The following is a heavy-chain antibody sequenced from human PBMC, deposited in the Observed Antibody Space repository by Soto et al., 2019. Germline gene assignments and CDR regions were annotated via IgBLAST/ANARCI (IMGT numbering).Heavy chain of an antibody. CDR2: IEGSGST. Sequence: QVQLQESGPGLVKPSETLSLTCNVSGGSISTYYWTWIRQPAGKGLEWIGRIEGSGSTAYSPSLRGRLTMSVDTSKNQFSLKVTSVTAADTAVYYCVRVGAVAANGGFFDYWGQGTLVTVSA. D-gene: IGHD6-19*01. CDR3: VRVGAVAANGGFFDY. V-gene: IGHV4-4*07. CDR1: GGSISTYY. J-gene: IGHJ4*02.